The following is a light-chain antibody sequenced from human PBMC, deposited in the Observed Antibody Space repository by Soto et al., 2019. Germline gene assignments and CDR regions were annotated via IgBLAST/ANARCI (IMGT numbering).Light chain of an antibody. CDR2: DAS. J-gene: IGKJ3*01. CDR1: QDISNY. V-gene: IGKV1-33*01. Sequence: DIQMTQSPSSLSASVGDRVTITCQASQDISNYLNWYQQKPGKAPKLLIYDASNLETGVPSRFSGSGSGTDFTFTISSLQLEDIATYYCQQYDNLPHFGPGTKVDIK. CDR3: QQYDNLPH.